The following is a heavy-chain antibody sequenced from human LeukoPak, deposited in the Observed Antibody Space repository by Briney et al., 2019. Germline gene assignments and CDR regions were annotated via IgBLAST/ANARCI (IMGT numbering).Heavy chain of an antibody. CDR1: SGSISSYY. Sequence: SETLSLTCIVSSGSISSYYWSWIRQPPGKGLEWIGYIYYSESTNYNPSLKSRVIISVDTSKNQFSLKLTSVTAADTAVYYCARHVWSNTFYYGSGSPGLDYWGQGILVTVSS. D-gene: IGHD3-10*01. J-gene: IGHJ4*02. CDR3: ARHVWSNTFYYGSGSPGLDY. V-gene: IGHV4-59*08. CDR2: IYYSEST.